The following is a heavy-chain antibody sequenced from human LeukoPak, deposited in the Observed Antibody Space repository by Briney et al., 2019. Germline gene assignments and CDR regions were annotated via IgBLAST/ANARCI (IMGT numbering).Heavy chain of an antibody. CDR3: ARDRWFGESLPAHFDY. Sequence: GGSLRLSCAVSGFTFSSYSMSWVRQAPGKGLEWISYISSTSSTVYYADSVEGRFTISRDNAQNSLYLQMNNLRAEDTAVYYCARDRWFGESLPAHFDYWGQGTLVTVSS. CDR1: GFTFSSYS. J-gene: IGHJ4*02. V-gene: IGHV3-48*01. CDR2: ISSTSSTV. D-gene: IGHD3-10*01.